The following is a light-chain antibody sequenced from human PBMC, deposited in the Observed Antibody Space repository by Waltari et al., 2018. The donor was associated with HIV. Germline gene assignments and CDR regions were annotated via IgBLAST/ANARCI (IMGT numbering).Light chain of an antibody. CDR1: SSDVGGYKY. CDR2: DVS. J-gene: IGLJ3*02. V-gene: IGLV2-23*02. CDR3: CSYAGSSTLL. Sequence: QSALTQPASVSGSPGQSITISCTGASSDVGGYKYVSWYQHHPGKAPKLIIYDVSERPSGVSNRFSGSKSGNTASLTSSGLQAEDEADYYCCSYAGSSTLLFGGGTKVTVL.